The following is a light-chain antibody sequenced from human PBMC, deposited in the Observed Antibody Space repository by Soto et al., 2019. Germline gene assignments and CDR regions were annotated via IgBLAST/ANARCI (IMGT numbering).Light chain of an antibody. Sequence: AIRMTQSPSSLSASTGDRVTITCRARQGISSYLAWYQQKPGKVTKLLIYAASTLQSGVPSRFSGSGSGTDFTLTISCLQSEDFATYYCQQYYSYPPWTFGQGTKVDIK. J-gene: IGKJ1*01. CDR3: QQYYSYPPWT. CDR1: QGISSY. CDR2: AAS. V-gene: IGKV1-8*01.